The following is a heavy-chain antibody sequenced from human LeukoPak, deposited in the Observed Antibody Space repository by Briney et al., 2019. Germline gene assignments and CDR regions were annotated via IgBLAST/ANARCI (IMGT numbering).Heavy chain of an antibody. CDR3: AKGVTIFGVIIKTYMDV. J-gene: IGHJ6*03. V-gene: IGHV3-30*02. CDR1: GFTFSSFG. D-gene: IGHD3-3*01. CDR2: IRYDGSNK. Sequence: GGSLRLSCAASGFTFSSFGMHWVRQAPGKGLDWVAFIRYDGSNKYYADSVKGRFTISRDNSKNTLYLQMNSLRAEDTAVYYCAKGVTIFGVIIKTYMDVWGKGTTVTVSS.